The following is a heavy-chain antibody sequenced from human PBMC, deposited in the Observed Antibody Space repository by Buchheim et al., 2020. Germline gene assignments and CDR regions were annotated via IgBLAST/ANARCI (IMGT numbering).Heavy chain of an antibody. Sequence: VQLLESGGGLVQPGGSLRLSCAASGFTFRNYGMHWVRQAPGKGLEWVAVIWSDGSKKYYADSVKGRFTISRDTSKNTLYLQMNSLRAEDTAVFYCARQGATQVGYGMDVWGQGTT. V-gene: IGHV3-33*01. D-gene: IGHD1-26*01. CDR3: ARQGATQVGYGMDV. CDR1: GFTFRNYG. CDR2: IWSDGSKK. J-gene: IGHJ6*02.